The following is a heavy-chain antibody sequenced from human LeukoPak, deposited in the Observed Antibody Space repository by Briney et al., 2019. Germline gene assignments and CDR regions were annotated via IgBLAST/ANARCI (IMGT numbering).Heavy chain of an antibody. V-gene: IGHV1-46*01. Sequence: VASVKVSCKASGYTFTSYYMHWVRQAPGQGLEWMGIINPSGGSTSYAQKFQGRVTMTRDTSTSTVYMELSSLRSEDTAVYYCARDWKSNYDILTGYPNWFDPWGQGTLVTVSS. D-gene: IGHD3-9*01. CDR1: GYTFTSYY. CDR2: INPSGGST. J-gene: IGHJ5*02. CDR3: ARDWKSNYDILTGYPNWFDP.